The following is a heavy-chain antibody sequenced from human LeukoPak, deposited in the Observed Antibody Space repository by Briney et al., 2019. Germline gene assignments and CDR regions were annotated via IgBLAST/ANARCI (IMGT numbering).Heavy chain of an antibody. CDR3: ARDLISKIRGARPLYPFDI. D-gene: IGHD3-10*01. CDR2: IYYSGST. J-gene: IGHJ3*02. CDR1: GSSVNSGSYY. Sequence: PAETLSLTCTVSGSSVNSGSYYWSWVRQPPGKGLEWIGYIYYSGSTNYNPSLKSRVTISVDTSRNQFSLKLSSVTAADTAVYYCARDLISKIRGARPLYPFDIWGQGTMVTVSS. V-gene: IGHV4-61*01.